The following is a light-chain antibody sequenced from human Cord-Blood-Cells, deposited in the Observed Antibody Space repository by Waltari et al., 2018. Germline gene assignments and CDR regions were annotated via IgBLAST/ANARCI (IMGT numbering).Light chain of an antibody. V-gene: IGKV1-39*01. CDR2: AAS. CDR1: QSIRSY. J-gene: IGKJ4*01. CDR3: QQSYSTPRT. Sequence: IQMTQSPSSLSASVGDRVTIPCRASQSIRSYFIWYQQKPGKAPKLLIYAASSLQSGVPSRFSGSGSGTDFTLTISSLQPEDFATYYCQQSYSTPRTFGGGTKVESK.